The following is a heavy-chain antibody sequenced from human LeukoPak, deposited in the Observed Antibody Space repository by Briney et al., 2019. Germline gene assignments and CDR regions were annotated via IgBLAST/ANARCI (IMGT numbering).Heavy chain of an antibody. D-gene: IGHD3-16*01. CDR3: ARGGTVMGDYDWFDP. CDR1: GYTFTDYY. V-gene: IGHV1-2*02. J-gene: IGHJ5*02. CDR2: INPNSGAT. Sequence: ASVKVSCKASGYTFTDYYVRWVRQVPGQGLQWLGWINPNSGATNYAQKFQGRVTMARDTSIDTAYMDLSRLTSDDTAVYFCARGGTVMGDYDWFDPWGQGTLVTVSS.